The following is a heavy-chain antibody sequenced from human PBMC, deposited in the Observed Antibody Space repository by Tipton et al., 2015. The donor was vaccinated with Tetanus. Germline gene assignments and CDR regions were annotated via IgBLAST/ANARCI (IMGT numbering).Heavy chain of an antibody. Sequence: LSLTCTVSGASIISSNYFWGWIRQPPGKGLEWIGHIFYSGSTHYNPSLESRVTMSVDTSKNQFSLKVKSVTAADTAVYYCARANNEFPKKGPFDSWGQGSLVIVSS. V-gene: IGHV4-39*01. CDR3: ARANNEFPKKGPFDS. J-gene: IGHJ4*02. CDR1: GASIISSNYF. D-gene: IGHD1-1*01. CDR2: IFYSGST.